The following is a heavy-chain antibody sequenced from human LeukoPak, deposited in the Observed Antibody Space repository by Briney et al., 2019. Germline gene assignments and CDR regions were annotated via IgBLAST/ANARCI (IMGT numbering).Heavy chain of an antibody. CDR1: GGSISSSSYY. V-gene: IGHV4-39*01. CDR2: IYYSGST. J-gene: IGHJ4*02. D-gene: IGHD7-27*01. Sequence: SETLSLTCTVSGGSISSSSYYWGWIRQPPGKGLEWIGSIYYSGSTYYNPSLKSRVTISVDTSKNQFSLKPSSVTAADTAVYYCAGTGDLWYWGQGTLVTVSS. CDR3: AGTGDLWY.